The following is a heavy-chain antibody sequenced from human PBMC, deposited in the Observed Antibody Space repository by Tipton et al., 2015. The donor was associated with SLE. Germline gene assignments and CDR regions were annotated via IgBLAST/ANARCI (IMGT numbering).Heavy chain of an antibody. CDR2: IYAGGAT. CDR1: GFTFSGNY. D-gene: IGHD6-13*01. J-gene: IGHJ6*02. Sequence: SLRLSCAAPGFTFSGNYMNWVRQAPGKGLEWVSVIYAGGATYYADSVKGRFTISRDNSKNTLYLQINSLRAEDTAVYYCAGEGIAVAGSHYYYGMDVWGQGTTVTVSS. CDR3: AGEGIAVAGSHYYYGMDV. V-gene: IGHV3-53*01.